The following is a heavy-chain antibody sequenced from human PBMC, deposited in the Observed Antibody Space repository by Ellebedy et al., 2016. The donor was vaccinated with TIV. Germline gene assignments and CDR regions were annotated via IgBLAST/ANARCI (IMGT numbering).Heavy chain of an antibody. CDR2: ISSSSGNT. D-gene: IGHD3-16*01. Sequence: GESLKISCEVSGFTFSSYAMSWVRRAPGKGLEWVSSISSSSGNTYYADSVKGRFTISRDNSKNTLYLHMNSLRAEDTAVYYCASRSYEYYYYGMDVWGQGTTVTVSS. CDR3: ASRSYEYYYYGMDV. J-gene: IGHJ6*02. CDR1: GFTFSSYA. V-gene: IGHV3-23*01.